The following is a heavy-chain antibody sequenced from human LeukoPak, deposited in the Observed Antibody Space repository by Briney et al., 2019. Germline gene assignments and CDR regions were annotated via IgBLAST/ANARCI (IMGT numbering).Heavy chain of an antibody. Sequence: AASVKVSCKASGYTFNTYGISWVRQPPGQGLEWMGWICTYDGITNYAQNLQGRVTMTTDTSTRTDYMELRSLRSGDTAVYYCARWSYSGDWYFGTCDIWGQGTTVTISS. CDR3: ARWSYSGDWYFGTCDI. CDR2: ICTYDGIT. V-gene: IGHV1-18*01. J-gene: IGHJ3*02. D-gene: IGHD6-19*01. CDR1: GYTFNTYG.